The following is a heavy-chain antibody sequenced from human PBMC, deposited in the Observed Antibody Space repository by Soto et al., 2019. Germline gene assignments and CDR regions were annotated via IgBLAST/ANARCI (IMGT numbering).Heavy chain of an antibody. J-gene: IGHJ5*02. CDR2: IYDSGST. D-gene: IGHD1-26*01. CDR3: AGQGGWFDP. V-gene: IGHV4-59*08. Sequence: QVQLQESGPGLVKPSETLSLTCTVSGGSIRSYYWSWIRQPPGKGLEWIGSIYDSGSTNYKPSLKGRVHISVDPSKNQFSLKLNSVTAADTGVYYCAGQGGWFDPWGQGTLVPVSS. CDR1: GGSIRSYY.